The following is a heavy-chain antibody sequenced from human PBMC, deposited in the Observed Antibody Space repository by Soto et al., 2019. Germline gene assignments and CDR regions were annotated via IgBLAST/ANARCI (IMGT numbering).Heavy chain of an antibody. J-gene: IGHJ4*02. CDR3: ARAVAVAADFDY. D-gene: IGHD6-19*01. CDR1: GYIFTSYA. V-gene: IGHV1-3*01. Sequence: ASVKVSCKASGYIFTSYAMHWVRQAPGQRLEWMGWINAGNGNTKYSQKFQGRVTITRDTSASTAYMELSSLRSEDTAVYYCARAVAVAADFDYWGQGTLVTVSS. CDR2: INAGNGNT.